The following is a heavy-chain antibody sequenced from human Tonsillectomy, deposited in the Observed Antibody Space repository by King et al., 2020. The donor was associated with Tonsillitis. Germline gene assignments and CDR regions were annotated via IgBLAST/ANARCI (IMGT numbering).Heavy chain of an antibody. Sequence: VQLVESGGDLVQPVGSLILSCAASGFTFSSHWMHWVRQAPGKGLVWLSNIINDGSTTSYADSVKGRFTISRDNAKNTLFLQLNSLRVDDTAVYYCTRDPDTSNKIDYWGQGTLVTVSS. D-gene: IGHD5-18*01. CDR1: GFTFSSHW. J-gene: IGHJ4*02. CDR2: IINDGSTT. CDR3: TRDPDTSNKIDY. V-gene: IGHV3-74*01.